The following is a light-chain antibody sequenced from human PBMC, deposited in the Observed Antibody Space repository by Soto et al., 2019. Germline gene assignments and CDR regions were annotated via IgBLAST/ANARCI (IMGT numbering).Light chain of an antibody. CDR1: QNVNSN. V-gene: IGKV3-15*01. CDR2: GAS. Sequence: EIVMTQSPVTLSVSPGERATLSCRASQNVNSNLAWYQQKPGQAPRLLIYGASTRATGIPARFSGSGSGTEFPLTISSLQSEDFAIYFCQQYNSWPPIFTFGPGTKVDIK. CDR3: QQYNSWPPIFT. J-gene: IGKJ3*01.